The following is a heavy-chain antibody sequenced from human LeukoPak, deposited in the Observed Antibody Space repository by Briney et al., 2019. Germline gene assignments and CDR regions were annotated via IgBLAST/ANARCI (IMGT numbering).Heavy chain of an antibody. V-gene: IGHV1-8*01. Sequence: ASVKVSCKASGYTFTSYDINWVRQATGQGLEWMGWMNPNSGNTGYAQKFQGRVTMTRNTSISTAYMELSSLRSEDTAVYYCATDDYDIFACYRHFGYWGQGTLVTVSS. D-gene: IGHD3-9*01. CDR3: ATDDYDIFACYRHFGY. CDR2: MNPNSGNT. J-gene: IGHJ4*02. CDR1: GYTFTSYD.